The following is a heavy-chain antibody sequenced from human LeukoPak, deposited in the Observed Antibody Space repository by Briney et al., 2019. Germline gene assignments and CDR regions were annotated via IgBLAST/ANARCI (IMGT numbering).Heavy chain of an antibody. Sequence: SVKVSCKASGGTFSSYAISWVRQAPGQGLEWMGGIIPIFGTANYAQKFQGRVTITADKSTSTAYMELSSLRSEDTAVYYCARGLYNWNYATYYYYYYMDVWGKGTTVTVSS. CDR3: ARGLYNWNYATYYYYYYMDV. J-gene: IGHJ6*03. CDR2: IIPIFGTA. V-gene: IGHV1-69*06. CDR1: GGTFSSYA. D-gene: IGHD1-7*01.